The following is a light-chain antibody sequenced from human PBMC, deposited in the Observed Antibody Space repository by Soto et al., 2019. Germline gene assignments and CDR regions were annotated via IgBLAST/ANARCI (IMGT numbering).Light chain of an antibody. CDR3: CSYAGSHFV. J-gene: IGLJ2*01. V-gene: IGLV2-11*01. CDR2: DVS. Sequence: QSALTQPRSVSGSPGQSVTISCTGTSSDVGGYNYVSWYQQHPGKAPKLMIYDVSQRPSGVPDRFSGSKSGNTASLTISGLQAEDEADYSSCSYAGSHFVFGGGTKVTVL. CDR1: SSDVGGYNY.